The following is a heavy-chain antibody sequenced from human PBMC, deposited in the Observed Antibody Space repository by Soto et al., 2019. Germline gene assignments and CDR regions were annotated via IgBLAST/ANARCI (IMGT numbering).Heavy chain of an antibody. CDR3: ARGSGHNYGYFDY. CDR2: IWYDGNDK. D-gene: IGHD5-18*01. J-gene: IGHJ4*02. CDR1: GFTFSSYG. V-gene: IGHV3-33*01. Sequence: PGGSLRLSCATSGFTFSSYGMHWVRQTPGKGLDWVAVIWYDGNDKYYADSVKGRFTISRDNSENTLYLQMNSLRAEDTAVYYCARGSGHNYGYFDYWGQGTLVTVSS.